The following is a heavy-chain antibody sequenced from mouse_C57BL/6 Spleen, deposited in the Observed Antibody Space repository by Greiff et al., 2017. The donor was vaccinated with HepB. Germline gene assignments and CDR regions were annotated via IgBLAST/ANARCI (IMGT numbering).Heavy chain of an antibody. CDR1: GYTFTSYW. CDR3: ARGGYGSSFFDY. D-gene: IGHD1-1*01. Sequence: QVQLQQPGAELVKPGASVKMSCKASGYTFTSYWITWVKQRPGQGLEWIGDIYPGSGSTNYNEKFKSKATLTVDTSSSPAYMQLSSLTSEDSAVYYCARGGYGSSFFDYWGQGTTLTVSS. J-gene: IGHJ2*01. V-gene: IGHV1-55*01. CDR2: IYPGSGST.